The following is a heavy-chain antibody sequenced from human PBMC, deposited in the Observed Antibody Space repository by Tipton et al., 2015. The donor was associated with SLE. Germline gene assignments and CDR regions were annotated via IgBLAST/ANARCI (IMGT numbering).Heavy chain of an antibody. CDR1: GGSISSSSYY. CDR2: IHYSGST. CDR3: AGTSTCGGYVVDY. Sequence: TLSLTCTVSGGSISSSSYYWGWIRHPPGKGLEWIGSIHYSGSTSYNPSLESRVTISIDTSKSQFSLKLSSVTASDMAEYYCAGTSTCGGYVVDYWGKGTLVTVSS. J-gene: IGHJ4*02. D-gene: IGHD6-19*01. V-gene: IGHV4-39*01.